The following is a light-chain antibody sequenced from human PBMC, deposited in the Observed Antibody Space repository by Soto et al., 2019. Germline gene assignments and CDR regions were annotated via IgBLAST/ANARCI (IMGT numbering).Light chain of an antibody. CDR1: NSTLGAGYD. CDR3: QDYDYSLTAFV. J-gene: IGLJ3*02. V-gene: IGLV1-40*01. Sequence: QSVLTQPPSVSGAPGQRVTISCTGNNSTLGAGYDVHWYQQLPGAAPNLVIFGNRNRPSGVPERFSGSKSGTSASLAITGLQAEDEADYYSQDYDYSLTAFVFGGGTKLTVL. CDR2: GNR.